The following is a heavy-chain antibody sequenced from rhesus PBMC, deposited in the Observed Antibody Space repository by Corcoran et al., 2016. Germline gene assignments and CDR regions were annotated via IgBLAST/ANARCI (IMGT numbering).Heavy chain of an antibody. CDR2: ISYSGSS. V-gene: IGHV4-122*02. CDR3: ARGHQYYFDS. Sequence: VQLQESGPGLVKPSETLSLTCAVSGFSISSGYGWSWIRQPPGKGLEWIGYISYSGSSYYTPSFKSRVTISIDTSTSPFSLKLSSVTAADTAVYYWARGHQYYFDSWGQGVLVTVSS. D-gene: IGHD1-38*01. CDR1: GFSISSGYG. J-gene: IGHJ4*01.